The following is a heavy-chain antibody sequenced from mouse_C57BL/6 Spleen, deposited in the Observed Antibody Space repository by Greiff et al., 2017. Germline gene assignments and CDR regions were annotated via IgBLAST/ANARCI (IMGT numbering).Heavy chain of an antibody. CDR2: IDPNSGGT. Sequence: QVQLQQPGAELVKPGASVKLSCKASGYTFNSYWMHWVKQRPGRGLEWIGRIDPNSGGTKYNEKFQSKATLTVDNPSSTAYMQLSSLTSEDSAVYYCASFAGVAPYSFDYWGQGTTLTVSS. D-gene: IGHD1-1*01. CDR1: GYTFNSYW. CDR3: ASFAGVAPYSFDY. J-gene: IGHJ2*01. V-gene: IGHV1-72*01.